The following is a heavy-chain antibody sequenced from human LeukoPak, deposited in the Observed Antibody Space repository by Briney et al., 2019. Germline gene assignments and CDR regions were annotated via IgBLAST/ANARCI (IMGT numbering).Heavy chain of an antibody. CDR2: IKYDGSEK. Sequence: GGSLRLSCTVSGFTFSGHWMNWVRQAPGKGLEWVATIKYDGSEKAYVDSVEGRFTISRDNSKDSLFPQMDSLRAKDTAVYYCATRNIFEYWGQGTLVTVSS. CDR3: ATRNIFEY. CDR1: GFTFSGHW. J-gene: IGHJ4*02. V-gene: IGHV3-7*01.